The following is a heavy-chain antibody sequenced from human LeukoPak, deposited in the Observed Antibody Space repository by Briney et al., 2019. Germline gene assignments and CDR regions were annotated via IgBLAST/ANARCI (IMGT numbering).Heavy chain of an antibody. CDR2: IYTSGST. Sequence: SETLSLTCTVSGDSISSYYWSWIRQPAGKGLEWIGRIYTSGSTNYNPSLKSRVTMSVDTSKNQFSLKLSSVTAADTAVYYCARSPIFYYDSSGYYTEGAFDIWGQGTMVTVSS. CDR3: ARSPIFYYDSSGYYTEGAFDI. CDR1: GDSISSYY. D-gene: IGHD3-22*01. J-gene: IGHJ3*02. V-gene: IGHV4-4*07.